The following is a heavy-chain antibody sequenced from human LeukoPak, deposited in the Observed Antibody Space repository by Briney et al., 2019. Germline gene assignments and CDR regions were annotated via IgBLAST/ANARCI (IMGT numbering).Heavy chain of an antibody. D-gene: IGHD2-2*01. CDR2: IIPIFGTA. V-gene: IGHV1-69*05. Sequence: SVSVSCKASGGTFSSYAISWVRQAPGQGLEWMGGIIPIFGTANYAQKFQGRVTITTDESTSTAHMELSSLRSEDTAVYYCARGVPAAMSRDYYYYYYMDVWGKGTTVTVSS. CDR3: ARGVPAAMSRDYYYYYYMDV. J-gene: IGHJ6*03. CDR1: GGTFSSYA.